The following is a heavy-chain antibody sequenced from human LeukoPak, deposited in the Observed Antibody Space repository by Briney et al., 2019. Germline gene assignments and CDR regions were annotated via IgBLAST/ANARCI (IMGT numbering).Heavy chain of an antibody. J-gene: IGHJ5*02. CDR1: GYTFTSYD. V-gene: IGHV1-8*01. Sequence: ASVKVSCKASGYTFTSYDINWVRQATGQGLEWMGWMNPNSGNTGYAQKFQGRVTMTRNTSISTAYMELSSLRSEDAAVYYCARAEGYSTVTYSNWFDPWGQGTLVTVSS. CDR3: ARAEGYSTVTYSNWFDP. CDR2: MNPNSGNT. D-gene: IGHD4-17*01.